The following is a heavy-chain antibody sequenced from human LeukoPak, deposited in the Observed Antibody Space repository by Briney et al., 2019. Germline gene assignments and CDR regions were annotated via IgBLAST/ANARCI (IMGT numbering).Heavy chain of an antibody. J-gene: IGHJ6*02. D-gene: IGHD2-2*01. CDR3: ARGVVPDV. Sequence: KPSETLSLTCAVYGGSFSGYYWSWIRQPPGKGLEWIGEINHSGSTNYNPSLKSRVTISVDTSKNQFSLKLSSVTAADTAVYYCARGVVPDVWGQGTTVTVSS. CDR2: INHSGST. CDR1: GGSFSGYY. V-gene: IGHV4-34*01.